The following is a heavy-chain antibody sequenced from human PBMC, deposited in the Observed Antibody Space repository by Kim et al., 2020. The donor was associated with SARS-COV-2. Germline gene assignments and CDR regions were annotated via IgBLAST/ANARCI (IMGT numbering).Heavy chain of an antibody. CDR1: GGSFSGYY. CDR3: ARAGAVAGTPKYGY. CDR2: INHSGST. J-gene: IGHJ4*02. Sequence: SETLSLTCAVYGGSFSGYYWSWIRQPPGKGLEWIGEINHSGSTNYNPSLQSRVTISVDTSKNQFSLKLSSVTAADTAVYYCARAGAVAGTPKYGYWGQGTLVTVSS. V-gene: IGHV4-34*01. D-gene: IGHD6-19*01.